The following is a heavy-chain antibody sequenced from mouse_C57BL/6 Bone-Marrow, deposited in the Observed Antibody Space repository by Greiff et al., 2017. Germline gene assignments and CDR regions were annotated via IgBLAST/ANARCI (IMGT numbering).Heavy chain of an antibody. V-gene: IGHV1-55*01. D-gene: IGHD2-5*01. J-gene: IGHJ4*01. CDR3: AREGSYYSNYYAMDY. CDR2: IYPGSGST. CDR1: GYTFTSYW. Sequence: VQLQQPGAELVKPGASVKMSCKASGYTFTSYWITWVKQRPGQGLEWIGDIYPGSGSTTYNEKFKSKATLTVDTSSSTAYMQLSSLTSEDSAVYYGAREGSYYSNYYAMDYWGQGTSVTVSS.